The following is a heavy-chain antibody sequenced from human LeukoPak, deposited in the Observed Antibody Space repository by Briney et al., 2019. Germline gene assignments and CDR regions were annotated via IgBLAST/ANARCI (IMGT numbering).Heavy chain of an antibody. CDR2: IHQNGGTE. V-gene: IGHV3-7*03. D-gene: IGHD6-13*01. CDR3: ARDLSSRDAY. Sequence: GGSLRLSCAASGFTVSRYWMSWVRQAPGEGLEWVACIHQNGGTEYYVDSVKGRFAISRDNTKNSLYLQMSSLTVEDTAVYHCARDLSSRDAYWGQGTLVTVSS. CDR1: GFTVSRYW. J-gene: IGHJ4*02.